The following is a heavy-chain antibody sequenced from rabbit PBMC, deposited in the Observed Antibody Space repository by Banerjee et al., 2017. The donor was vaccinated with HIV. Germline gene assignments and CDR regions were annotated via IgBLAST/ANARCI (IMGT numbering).Heavy chain of an antibody. D-gene: IGHD6-1*01. CDR1: GIDFSNYYY. CDR3: ARYYTYGYTGYAYATL. Sequence: QEQLVESGGGLFQPGGSLALTCKASGIDFSNYYYMYWVRQAPGKGLEWIACIDTGSSGSTWYASWVNGRFTISKTSSTTVTLQMTSLTAADTATYFCARYYTYGYTGYAYATLWGQGTLVTVS. V-gene: IGHV1S45*01. J-gene: IGHJ3*01. CDR2: IDTGSSGST.